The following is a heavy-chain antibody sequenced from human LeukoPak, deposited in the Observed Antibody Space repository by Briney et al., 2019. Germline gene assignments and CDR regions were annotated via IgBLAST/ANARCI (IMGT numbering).Heavy chain of an antibody. CDR1: GFTFSSYA. J-gene: IGHJ3*02. Sequence: GGSLRLSCAASGFTFSSYAMSWVRQAPGKGLEWVSTISGSGVSTYYADAVKGRFTISRDNSQNTLYLKMNSLRAEDTAVFYCALKARRTYYYDSSGPNDAFDIWGQGTMVTVSS. CDR2: ISGSGVST. V-gene: IGHV3-23*01. D-gene: IGHD3-22*01. CDR3: ALKARRTYYYDSSGPNDAFDI.